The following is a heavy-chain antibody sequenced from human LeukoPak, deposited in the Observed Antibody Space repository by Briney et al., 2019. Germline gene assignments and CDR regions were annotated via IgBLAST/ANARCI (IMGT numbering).Heavy chain of an antibody. D-gene: IGHD3-10*01. Sequence: PGGSLRLSCSASGFTFSSYAMHWVRQAPGKGLEYVSAISSNGGSTYYADSVKGRFTISRDNSKNTLYLQMSSLRAEDTAMYYCVKDYLRITMVLHYFDYWGQGTLVTVSS. J-gene: IGHJ4*02. CDR3: VKDYLRITMVLHYFDY. V-gene: IGHV3-64D*06. CDR2: ISSNGGST. CDR1: GFTFSSYA.